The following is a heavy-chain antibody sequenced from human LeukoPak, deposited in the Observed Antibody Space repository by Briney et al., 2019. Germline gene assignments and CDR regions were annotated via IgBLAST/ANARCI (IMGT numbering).Heavy chain of an antibody. CDR1: GDTISSNPYY. CDR2: IYYTGST. V-gene: IGHV4-39*07. J-gene: IGHJ4*02. CDR3: AREGFGESPYFDY. D-gene: IGHD3-10*01. Sequence: SETLSLTCTVSGDTISSNPYYWGWIRQPPGKGLEWIGSIYYTGSTSYTPSLKSRVTMSVDTSKNQFSLKMSSVTAADTAVYYCAREGFGESPYFDYWGQGTLVTVSS.